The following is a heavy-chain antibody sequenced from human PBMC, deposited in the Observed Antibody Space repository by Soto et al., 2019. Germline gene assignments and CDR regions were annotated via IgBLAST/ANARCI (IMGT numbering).Heavy chain of an antibody. D-gene: IGHD2-8*01. CDR2: ISYDGSNK. J-gene: IGHJ4*02. Sequence: PGGSLRLSCAASGFTFSSYAMHWVRQAPGKGLEWVAVISYDGSNKYYADSVKGRFTISRDNSKNTLYLQMNSLRAEDTAVYYCASPIVLNTFDYWGQGTLVTVSS. V-gene: IGHV3-30-3*01. CDR3: ASPIVLNTFDY. CDR1: GFTFSSYA.